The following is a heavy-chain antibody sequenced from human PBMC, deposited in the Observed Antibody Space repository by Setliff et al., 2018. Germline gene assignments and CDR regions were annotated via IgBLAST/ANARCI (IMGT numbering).Heavy chain of an antibody. J-gene: IGHJ4*02. Sequence: SETLSLTCTVSGGSISSYYWSWIRQPPGKGLEWIGYIYYNGSTNYNPSLKSRVTISVDTSKNQFSLKLSSVTAADTAVYYCARESPLDDYVWGSYRSYYFDYWGQGTLVTVSS. D-gene: IGHD3-16*02. CDR1: GGSISSYY. CDR2: IYYNGST. CDR3: ARESPLDDYVWGSYRSYYFDY. V-gene: IGHV4-59*01.